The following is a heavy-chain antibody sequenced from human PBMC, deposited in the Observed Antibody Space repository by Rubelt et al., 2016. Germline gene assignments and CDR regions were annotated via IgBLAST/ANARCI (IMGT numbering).Heavy chain of an antibody. CDR2: IIPILGIA. D-gene: IGHD4-17*01. Sequence: QVQLVQSGAEVKKPGASVKVSCKASGGTFSSYAISWVRQAPGQGLEWMGRIIPILGIATSPQKFPGSVTIPADKSTSTAYMELSSLRSEDTAVYYCARGDYGDYVWGQGTLVTVSS. CDR3: ARGDYGDYV. J-gene: IGHJ4*02. V-gene: IGHV1-69*09. CDR1: GGTFSSYA.